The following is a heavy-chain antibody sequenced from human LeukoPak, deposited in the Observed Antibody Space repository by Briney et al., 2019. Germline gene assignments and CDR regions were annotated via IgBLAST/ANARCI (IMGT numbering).Heavy chain of an antibody. CDR3: AVRDYDFWRGYHS. Sequence: SVNVSCKASGFTLTSSVMQRVRQARGQRLQWIGWIVVGSGNTNYAQKFQERVTITRDMSTSTAYMELSSLRSEDTAVYYCAVRDYDFWRGYHSWGQGTLVTVSS. D-gene: IGHD3-3*01. V-gene: IGHV1-58*02. J-gene: IGHJ4*02. CDR1: GFTLTSSV. CDR2: IVVGSGNT.